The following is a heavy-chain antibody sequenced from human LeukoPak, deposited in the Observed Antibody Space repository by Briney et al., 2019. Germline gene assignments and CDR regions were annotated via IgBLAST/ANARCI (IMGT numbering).Heavy chain of an antibody. CDR1: GGSISSGDYY. CDR2: IYYSGST. J-gene: IGHJ4*02. CDR3: ARGDILTGYYKPPPGY. V-gene: IGHV4-30-4*01. Sequence: SETLSLTCTVSGGSISSGDYYWSRIRQPPGKGLEWIGYIYYSGSTYYNPSLKSRVTISVDTSKNQFSLKLSSVTAADTAVYYCARGDILTGYYKPPPGYWGQGTLVTVSS. D-gene: IGHD3-9*01.